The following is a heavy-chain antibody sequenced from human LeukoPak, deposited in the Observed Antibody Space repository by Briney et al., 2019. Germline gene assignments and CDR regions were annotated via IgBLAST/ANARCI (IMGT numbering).Heavy chain of an antibody. CDR2: IYYSGST. CDR1: GYSISSGNW. CDR3: ARLRGVYNWIDP. J-gene: IGHJ5*02. D-gene: IGHD5-24*01. Sequence: SETLSLTCAVSGYSISSGNWWGWIRQPPGKGLEWIGYIYYSGSTYYNPSLNSRVTMSVDTSKNQFSLKLTSVTAADTAVYYCARLRGVYNWIDPWGQGALVTVSS. V-gene: IGHV4-28*01.